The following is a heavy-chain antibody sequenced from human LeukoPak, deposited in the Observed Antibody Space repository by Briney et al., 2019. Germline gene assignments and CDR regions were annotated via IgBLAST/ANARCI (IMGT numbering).Heavy chain of an antibody. J-gene: IGHJ6*02. D-gene: IGHD5-18*01. CDR3: ARGPILLWIHNGMDV. CDR2: IRSKAYGGTT. Sequence: GGPLRLSCTGSGFTFGDHAMSWVRQAPGKGLEWVGFIRSKAYGGTTEYAASVQGRFTISRDVSKSIAYLQMNSLKTEDTAFYFCARGPILLWIHNGMDVWGQGTTVTVSS. V-gene: IGHV3-49*04. CDR1: GFTFGDHA.